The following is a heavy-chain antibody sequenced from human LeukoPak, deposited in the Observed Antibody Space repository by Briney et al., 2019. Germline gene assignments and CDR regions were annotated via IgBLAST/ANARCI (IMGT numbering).Heavy chain of an antibody. V-gene: IGHV3-30*18. CDR1: GFTFSRYG. D-gene: IGHD2-15*01. J-gene: IGHJ6*02. CDR2: ISYDGSNK. Sequence: GGSLRLSCAASGFTFSRYGMHWVGQAPGKGLEWVAVISYDGSNKYYADSVKGRFTISRDNSKNTLYLQMNSLRAEDTAVYYCAKDRVVVAATVYYYGMDAWGQGTTVTVSS. CDR3: AKDRVVVAATVYYYGMDA.